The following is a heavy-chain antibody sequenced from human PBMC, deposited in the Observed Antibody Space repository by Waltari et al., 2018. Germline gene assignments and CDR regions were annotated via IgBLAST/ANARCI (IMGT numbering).Heavy chain of an antibody. CDR1: GCTFSSYA. V-gene: IGHV1-69*12. Sequence: QVQLVQSGAEVKKPGSSVKVSCKASGCTFSSYAISWVRQAPGQGLEWMGGFLLILCTENYEQKFQGRVKITADEYTSTADMELRSLRSEETTVYYCARSLSNYDSRDWGQGTLVTVSS. D-gene: IGHD3-22*01. CDR2: FLLILCTE. CDR3: ARSLSNYDSRD. J-gene: IGHJ4*02.